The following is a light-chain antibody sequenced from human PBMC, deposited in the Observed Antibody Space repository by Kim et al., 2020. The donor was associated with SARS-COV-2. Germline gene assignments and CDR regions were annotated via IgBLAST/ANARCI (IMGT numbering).Light chain of an antibody. CDR2: VKSDGSH. CDR3: QTWGTDTPYV. Sequence: QLVLTQSPSASASLGASVKLTCTVSGGYSSGDVAWHQQQPDRGPRYLVKVKSDGSHIKGDGIPDRFSGSRSGAERFLTISGLQSEDEADYYCQTWGTDTPYVFGSGTKVTVL. CDR1: GGYSSGD. V-gene: IGLV4-69*01. J-gene: IGLJ1*01.